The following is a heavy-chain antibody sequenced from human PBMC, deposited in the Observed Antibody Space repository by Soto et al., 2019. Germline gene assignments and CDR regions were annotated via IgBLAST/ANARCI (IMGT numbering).Heavy chain of an antibody. J-gene: IGHJ1*01. CDR3: GRGSGPRGRPY. D-gene: IGHD3-16*01. CDR2: ISGDGTTT. V-gene: IGHV3-74*01. Sequence: GGSLRLSCAASGFIFTNYWMHWVRQAPGERLVWVARISGDGTTTTYVDSAKGRFTISKDNAKNTVYLQMNGLRTEDTAVYYCGRGSGPRGRPYWGQGITVTVSS. CDR1: GFIFTNYW.